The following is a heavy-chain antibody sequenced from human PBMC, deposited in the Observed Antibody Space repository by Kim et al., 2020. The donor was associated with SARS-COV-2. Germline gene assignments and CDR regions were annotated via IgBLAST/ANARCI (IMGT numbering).Heavy chain of an antibody. V-gene: IGHV1-8*01. CDR3: ARAQLPQFLRFLEWSPSHYGMDV. CDR1: GYTFTSYD. CDR2: MNPNSGNT. Sequence: ASVKVSCKASGYTFTSYDINWVRQATGQGLEWMGWMNPNSGNTGYAQKFQGRVTMTRNTSISTAYMELSSLRSEDTAVYYCARAQLPQFLRFLEWSPSHYGMDVWGQGTTVTVSS. J-gene: IGHJ6*02. D-gene: IGHD3-3*01.